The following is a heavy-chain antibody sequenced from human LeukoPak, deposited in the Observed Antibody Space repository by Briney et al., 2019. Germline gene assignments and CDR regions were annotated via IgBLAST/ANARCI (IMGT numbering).Heavy chain of an antibody. J-gene: IGHJ3*01. Sequence: KPSETLSLTCTVSGGSMSSSSYYWGWIRQPPGKGLEWVGSIYYSGSTYYNPSLKSRVTISVDTSKNQFSLKLSSVTAADTAVYYSARPEVPPIDMAAADDISTFDLWGQGTMVTVSS. V-gene: IGHV4-39*01. CDR3: ARPEVPPIDMAAADDISTFDL. CDR1: GGSMSSSSYY. D-gene: IGHD6-13*01. CDR2: IYYSGST.